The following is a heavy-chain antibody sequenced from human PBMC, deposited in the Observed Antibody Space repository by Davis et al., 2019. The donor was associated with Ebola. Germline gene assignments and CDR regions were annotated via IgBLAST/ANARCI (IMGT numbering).Heavy chain of an antibody. Sequence: GESLKISCAASGFTFSSYAMHWVRQAPGKGLEWVAVISYDGSNKYYADSVKGRFTTSRDNSKNTLYLQMNSLRAEDTAVYYCARPPIYGGNPLDYWSQGTLVTVSS. CDR2: ISYDGSNK. J-gene: IGHJ4*02. D-gene: IGHD4-23*01. CDR1: GFTFSSYA. CDR3: ARPPIYGGNPLDY. V-gene: IGHV3-30-3*01.